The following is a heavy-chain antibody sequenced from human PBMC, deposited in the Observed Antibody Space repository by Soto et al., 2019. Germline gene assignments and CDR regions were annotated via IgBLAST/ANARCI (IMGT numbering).Heavy chain of an antibody. CDR3: VKAQIVSRGLGDIFDY. CDR2: ISSNGGST. Sequence: GGSLRLSCSASGFTFSSYAMHWVRQAPGKGLEYVSAISSNGGSTYYADSVKGRFTISRDNSKNTLYLQMSSLRAEDTAVYYCVKAQIVSRGLGDIFDYWGQGTLVTVSS. J-gene: IGHJ4*02. D-gene: IGHD3-10*01. V-gene: IGHV3-64D*06. CDR1: GFTFSSYA.